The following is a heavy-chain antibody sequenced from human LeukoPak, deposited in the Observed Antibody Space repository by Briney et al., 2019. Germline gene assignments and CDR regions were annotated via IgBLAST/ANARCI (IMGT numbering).Heavy chain of an antibody. CDR1: GGTFSSYA. J-gene: IGHJ4*02. Sequence: ASVKVSCKASGGTFSSYAISWARQAPGQGLEWMGRIIPIFGTANYAQKFQGRVTITTDESTSTAYMELSSLRSEDTAVYYCARCHRSPDYYGSGSYIVWGQGTLVTVSS. D-gene: IGHD3-10*01. CDR3: ARCHRSPDYYGSGSYIV. CDR2: IIPIFGTA. V-gene: IGHV1-69*05.